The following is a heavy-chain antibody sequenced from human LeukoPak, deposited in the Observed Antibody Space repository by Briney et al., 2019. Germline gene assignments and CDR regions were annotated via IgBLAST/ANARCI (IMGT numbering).Heavy chain of an antibody. D-gene: IGHD2-15*01. CDR2: VGGDDRT. Sequence: GGSLRLSCAASGFTLGGNAMSWVRQAPGRGLEWVSGVGGDDRTHYADSVRGRFTISRDNSMNTVSLDMNRLRVEDTAVYYCAKDLSWWAAADYWGQGALVTVAS. V-gene: IGHV3-23*01. CDR1: GFTLGGNA. J-gene: IGHJ4*02. CDR3: AKDLSWWAAADY.